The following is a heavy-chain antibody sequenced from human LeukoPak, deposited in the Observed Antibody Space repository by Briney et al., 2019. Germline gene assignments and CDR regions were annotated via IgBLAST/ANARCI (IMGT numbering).Heavy chain of an antibody. Sequence: ASVKVSCKVYGDILTDFSIHWVRQVPGKGLEWMGGFDPEDGETIYAQKFQGRVTMTEDTSTDTAYMELSSLRSEDTAVYYCATLDWFDPWGQGTLVTVSS. CDR1: GDILTDFS. CDR2: FDPEDGET. V-gene: IGHV1-24*01. CDR3: ATLDWFDP. J-gene: IGHJ5*02.